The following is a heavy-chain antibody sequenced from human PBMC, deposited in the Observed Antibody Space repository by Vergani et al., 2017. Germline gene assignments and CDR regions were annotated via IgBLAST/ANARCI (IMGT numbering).Heavy chain of an antibody. Sequence: QVRLQESGPGLVKPSQTLSLTCTVSGGSIRSGDYFWSWIRQPPGKGLEYIGYIFYSGSTYYNPSLKSRVTISVDTSRNQFSLKLSSVTAADTAVYSCAAFLGTWGPYYPHFMAVWGKGTTVTVSS. D-gene: IGHD7-27*01. CDR3: AAFLGTWGPYYPHFMAV. J-gene: IGHJ6*03. V-gene: IGHV4-30-4*01. CDR1: GGSIRSGDYF. CDR2: IFYSGST.